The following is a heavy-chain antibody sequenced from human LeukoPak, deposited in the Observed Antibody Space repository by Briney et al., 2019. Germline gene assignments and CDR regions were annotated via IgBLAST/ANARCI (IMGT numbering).Heavy chain of an antibody. D-gene: IGHD3-10*01. CDR1: GFTFSSYG. Sequence: GGSLRLSCAASGFTFSSYGMHWVRQAPGKGLEWVAFIRYDGSNKYYADSVKGRFTISRDNSKNTLYLQMNSLRAEDTAVYYCAKRGYYGSGSYLSGYFQHWGQGTLVTVSS. J-gene: IGHJ1*01. V-gene: IGHV3-30*02. CDR2: IRYDGSNK. CDR3: AKRGYYGSGSYLSGYFQH.